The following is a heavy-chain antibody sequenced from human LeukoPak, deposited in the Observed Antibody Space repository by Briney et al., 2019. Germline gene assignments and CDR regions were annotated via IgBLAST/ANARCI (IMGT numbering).Heavy chain of an antibody. J-gene: IGHJ4*02. CDR3: AKDGGTHFDH. V-gene: IGHV3-48*01. D-gene: IGHD1-26*01. CDR2: ISSSGTTI. Sequence: PGGSLRLSCAASGFTFSSYSMNWVRQAPGKGLEWVSYISSSGTTISYAQSVKGRFTITRDNAQNPLTLHMNTLRADDTAVYYCAKDGGTHFDHWGQGTLVTVSS. CDR1: GFTFSSYS.